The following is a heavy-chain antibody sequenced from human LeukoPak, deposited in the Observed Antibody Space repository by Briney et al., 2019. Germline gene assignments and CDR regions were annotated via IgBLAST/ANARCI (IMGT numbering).Heavy chain of an antibody. V-gene: IGHV3-7*02. Sequence: GSLRLSWAASGFTFSSYWMSWVRQAPGEGLEWVANIKQDGREKYYVDSVKGRFTISRDNAMNSLYLQMNSLRAEDTAVYYCASNLGGWGSYYMDVWGKGTTVTVFS. D-gene: IGHD3-16*01. CDR2: IKQDGREK. CDR1: GFTFSSYW. CDR3: ASNLGGWGSYYMDV. J-gene: IGHJ6*03.